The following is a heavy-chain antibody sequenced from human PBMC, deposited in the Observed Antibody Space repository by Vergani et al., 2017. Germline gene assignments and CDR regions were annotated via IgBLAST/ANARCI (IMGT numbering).Heavy chain of an antibody. V-gene: IGHV3-23*01. J-gene: IGHJ4*02. CDR2: ISGSGGCT. Sequence: EVQLFESGGGLVQPGGFLRLLCAASGFTLSSYAMSWVRPAPGKGQEWGSAISGSGGCTYSADSVKGRFTISRDNSKNTLYLQMNILRAEDAAVYYCAKVRPFLGGSYFSSALDYWGQGTLVTVSS. CDR1: GFTLSSYA. D-gene: IGHD1-26*01. CDR3: AKVRPFLGGSYFSSALDY.